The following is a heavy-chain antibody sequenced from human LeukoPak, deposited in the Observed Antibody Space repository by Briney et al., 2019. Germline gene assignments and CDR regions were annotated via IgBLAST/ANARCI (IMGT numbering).Heavy chain of an antibody. Sequence: GASVKVSCTASGGTFSSYAISWVRQAPGQGLEWMGGIIPIFGTANYAQKFQGRVTITADESTSTAYMELSSLRSEDTAVYYCARAEWELLSWFDPWGQGTLVTVSS. CDR2: IIPIFGTA. CDR3: ARAEWELLSWFDP. CDR1: GGTFSSYA. D-gene: IGHD1-26*01. J-gene: IGHJ5*02. V-gene: IGHV1-69*13.